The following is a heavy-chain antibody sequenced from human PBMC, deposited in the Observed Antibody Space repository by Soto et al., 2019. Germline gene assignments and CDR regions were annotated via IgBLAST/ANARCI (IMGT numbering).Heavy chain of an antibody. CDR3: ARVPYYYDSSGYYLDTSFDY. D-gene: IGHD3-22*01. V-gene: IGHV4-34*01. CDR1: GGSFSGYY. CDR2: INHSGST. J-gene: IGHJ4*02. Sequence: SETLSLTCAVYGGSFSGYYWSWIRQPPGKGLEWIGEINHSGSTNYNPSLKSRVTISVDTSKNQFSLKLSSVTAADTAVYYCARVPYYYDSSGYYLDTSFDYWGQGTLVTVS.